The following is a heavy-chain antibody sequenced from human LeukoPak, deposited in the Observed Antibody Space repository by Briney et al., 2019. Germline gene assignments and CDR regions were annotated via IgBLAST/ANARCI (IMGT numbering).Heavy chain of an antibody. J-gene: IGHJ6*03. CDR1: GGSISSYY. Sequence: SETLSLTCTVSGGSISSYYWGWVRQPPGKGLEWIGSIYYLGNTDYNPSLKSRVTISVDTSKNQFSLRLSSVTAADTAVYYCARDRLDDSSGYYYHYYYYMDVWGKGTTVTVSS. D-gene: IGHD3-22*01. CDR3: ARDRLDDSSGYYYHYYYYMDV. V-gene: IGHV4-39*07. CDR2: IYYLGNT.